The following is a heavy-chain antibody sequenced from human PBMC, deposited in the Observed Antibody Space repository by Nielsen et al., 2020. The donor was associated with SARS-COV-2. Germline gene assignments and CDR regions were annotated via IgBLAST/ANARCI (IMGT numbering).Heavy chain of an antibody. CDR2: IYYTGNT. D-gene: IGHD6-13*01. CDR1: GGSFSDYY. V-gene: IGHV4-59*01. J-gene: IGHJ6*03. Sequence: SETLSLTCTVSGGSFSDYYWTWIRQPPGKGLEWIGYIYYTGNTNYNPSLKSRVTISLDTSKNQFSLRLSSVTAADTAVYYCARRRWDVAAAGTLDYYYYYMDVWGKGTTVTVSS. CDR3: ARRRWDVAAAGTLDYYYYYMDV.